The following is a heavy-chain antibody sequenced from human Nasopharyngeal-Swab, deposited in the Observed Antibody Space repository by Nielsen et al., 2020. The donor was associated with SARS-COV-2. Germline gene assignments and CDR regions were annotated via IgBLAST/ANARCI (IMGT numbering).Heavy chain of an antibody. J-gene: IGHJ5*02. V-gene: IGHV7-4-1*02. Sequence: SVKVSCKASGYTFTRYAMNWVRQAPGQGLEWMGWINTNTGNPTYAQGFTGRFVFSLDPSVSTAYLQISSLKAEDTAVYYCARDRRVGSNRARSIAARLGWFDPWGQGTLVTVSS. CDR2: INTNTGNP. CDR1: GYTFTRYA. D-gene: IGHD6-6*01. CDR3: ARDRRVGSNRARSIAARLGWFDP.